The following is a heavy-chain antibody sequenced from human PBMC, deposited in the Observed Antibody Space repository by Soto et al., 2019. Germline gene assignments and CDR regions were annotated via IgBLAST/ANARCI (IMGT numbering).Heavy chain of an antibody. J-gene: IGHJ6*02. CDR1: GFTFSSYA. CDR2: ISYDGSNK. CDR3: AKSSIAARGSYYRMDV. V-gene: IGHV3-30-3*02. Sequence: GGSLRLSCAASGFTFSSYAMHWVRQAPGKGLEWVAVISYDGSNKYYADSVKGRFTISRDNSKNTLYLQMNSLRAEDTAVYYCAKSSIAARGSYYRMDVWGQGTTVTVSS. D-gene: IGHD6-6*01.